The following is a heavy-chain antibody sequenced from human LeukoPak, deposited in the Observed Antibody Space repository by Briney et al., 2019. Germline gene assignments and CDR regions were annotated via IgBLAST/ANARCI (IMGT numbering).Heavy chain of an antibody. CDR1: GFTFSGSA. D-gene: IGHD1-26*01. CDR2: INGGGGST. J-gene: IGHJ4*02. Sequence: GGSLRLSCAASGFTFSGSALHWVRQASGKGLEWVSAINGGGGSTYYADSVKGRFTISRDNSKNTLYLQMNSLKTEDTAVYYCTTDGVGVEGATYDNWGQGTLVSVSS. CDR3: TTDGVGVEGATYDN. V-gene: IGHV3-23*01.